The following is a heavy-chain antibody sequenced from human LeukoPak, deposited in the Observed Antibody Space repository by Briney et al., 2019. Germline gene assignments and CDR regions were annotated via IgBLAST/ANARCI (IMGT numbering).Heavy chain of an antibody. CDR3: AGRGYYDSSGTWGAFDI. Sequence: SQTLSLTCTVSGRSISSGGYYWSRIRQPPGKGLEWIGYIYYSGSTYYNPSLKSRVTISVDTSKNQFSLKLSSVTAADTAVYYCAGRGYYDSSGTWGAFDIWGQGTMVTVSS. J-gene: IGHJ3*02. D-gene: IGHD3-22*01. V-gene: IGHV4-30-4*08. CDR1: GRSISSGGYY. CDR2: IYYSGST.